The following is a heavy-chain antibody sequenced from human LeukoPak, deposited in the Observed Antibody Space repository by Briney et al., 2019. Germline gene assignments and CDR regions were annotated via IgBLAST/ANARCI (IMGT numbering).Heavy chain of an antibody. J-gene: IGHJ4*02. CDR1: GFTFSNYG. V-gene: IGHV3-33*01. D-gene: IGHD3-3*01. CDR3: ARDFKSGYVDS. CDR2: IYDDGTKE. Sequence: GGSLILSCAASGFTFSNYGMHWGRQAPGKGLEWVAVIYDDGTKEYFADSVKGRFTISRDNSKNTVLLQMNSLRAEDTAMFYCARDFKSGYVDSWGQGTLVTVSS.